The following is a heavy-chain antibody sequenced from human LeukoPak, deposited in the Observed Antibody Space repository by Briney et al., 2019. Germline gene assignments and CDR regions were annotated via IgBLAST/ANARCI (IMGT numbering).Heavy chain of an antibody. CDR2: IYYSGST. D-gene: IGHD7-27*01. CDR3: ARVPGDYYFDY. V-gene: IGHV4-59*01. J-gene: IGHJ4*02. Sequence: PSETLSLTCTVSGGPISSYYWSWIRQPPGKGLEWIGYIYYSGSTNYNPSLKSRVTISVDTSKNQFSLKLSSLTAADTAVYYCARVPGDYYFDYWGQGTLVTVSS. CDR1: GGPISSYY.